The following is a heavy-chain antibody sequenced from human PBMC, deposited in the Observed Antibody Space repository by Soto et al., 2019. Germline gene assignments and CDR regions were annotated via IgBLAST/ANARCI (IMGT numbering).Heavy chain of an antibody. J-gene: IGHJ3*01. CDR2: IIPMVTVT. CDR1: GGTFNTYT. Sequence: QVHLIQSGAEVKKPGSSVKVSCKAAGGTFNTYTLIWVRQAPGHGLEWMGRIIPMVTVTNSAQKFQGRLTLTADKSTGTAFMELTSIRSDDTAVYYCSIGSWSAETFDVWGQGTMVTVSS. CDR3: SIGSWSAETFDV. D-gene: IGHD2-2*01. V-gene: IGHV1-69*02.